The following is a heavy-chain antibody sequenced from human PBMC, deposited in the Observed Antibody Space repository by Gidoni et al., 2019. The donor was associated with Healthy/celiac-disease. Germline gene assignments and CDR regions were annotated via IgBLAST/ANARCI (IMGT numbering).Heavy chain of an antibody. CDR3: ARDQYAAGRGTFDY. CDR1: GFTFSSYG. Sequence: QVQLVESGGGVVQPGRSLRLSFAASGFTFSSYGMHWVRQAPGKGLEWVAVIWYDGSNKYYADSVKGRFTISRDNSKNTLYLQMNSLRAEDTAVYYCARDQYAAGRGTFDYWGQGTLVTVSS. D-gene: IGHD6-13*01. V-gene: IGHV3-33*01. CDR2: IWYDGSNK. J-gene: IGHJ4*02.